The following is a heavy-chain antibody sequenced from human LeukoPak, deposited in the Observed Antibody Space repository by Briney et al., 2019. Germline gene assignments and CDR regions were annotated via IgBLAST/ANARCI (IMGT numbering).Heavy chain of an antibody. CDR3: AREGPVDYYGSGSYNWFDP. J-gene: IGHJ5*02. CDR1: GFTFSTYA. V-gene: IGHV3-30*04. D-gene: IGHD3-10*01. CDR2: TSYDGSNK. Sequence: PGGSLRLSCVASGFTFSTYAIHWDRQAPGKGLEWVAVTSYDGSNKYYADSVKGRFTISRDNSKNTLYLQMNSLRAEDTAVYYCAREGPVDYYGSGSYNWFDPWGQGTLVTVSS.